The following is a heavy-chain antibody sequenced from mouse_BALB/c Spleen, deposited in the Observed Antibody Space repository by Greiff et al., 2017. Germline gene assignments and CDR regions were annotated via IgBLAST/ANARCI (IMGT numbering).Heavy chain of an antibody. J-gene: IGHJ4*01. CDR3: ARNRGADYDFAMDY. CDR1: GFSLTSYG. CDR2: IWSGGST. V-gene: IGHV2-2*02. Sequence: VQLQQSGPGLVQPSQSLSITCTVSGFSLTSYGVHWVRQSPGKGLEWLGVIWSGGSTDYNAAFISRLSISKDNSKSQVFFKMNSLQANDTAIYYCARNRGADYDFAMDYWGQGTSVTVSS. D-gene: IGHD2-4*01.